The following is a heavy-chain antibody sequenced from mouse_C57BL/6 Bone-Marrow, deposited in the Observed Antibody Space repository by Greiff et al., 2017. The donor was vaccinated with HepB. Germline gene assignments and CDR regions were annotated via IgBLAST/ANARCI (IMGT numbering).Heavy chain of an antibody. CDR3: ARTPEYYGRGMDY. Sequence: QVQLQQPGAELVRPGSSVKLSCKASGYTFTSYWMHWVKQRPIQGLEWIGNIDPSDSETHYNQKFKDKATLTVDKSSSTAYMQLSSLTSEDSAVYFCARTPEYYGRGMDYWGQRTSVTVSS. CDR1: GYTFTSYW. V-gene: IGHV1-52*01. CDR2: IDPSDSET. D-gene: IGHD1-1*01. J-gene: IGHJ4*01.